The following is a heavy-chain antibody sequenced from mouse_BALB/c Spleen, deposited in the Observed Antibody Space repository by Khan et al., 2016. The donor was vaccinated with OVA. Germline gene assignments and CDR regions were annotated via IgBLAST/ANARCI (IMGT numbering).Heavy chain of an antibody. V-gene: IGHV3-2*02. CDR3: ARVYGGDFDY. Sequence: EVQLVETGPGLVKPSQSLSLTCTVTGYSITSDYAWNWIRQFPENKLEWMGFISYSGNTNYNPSLKSRASITRDTSKNQFFLHLNSVTTEDTATXYCARVYGGDFDYWGQGTTLTVSS. J-gene: IGHJ2*01. CDR1: GYSITSDYA. D-gene: IGHD1-1*01. CDR2: ISYSGNT.